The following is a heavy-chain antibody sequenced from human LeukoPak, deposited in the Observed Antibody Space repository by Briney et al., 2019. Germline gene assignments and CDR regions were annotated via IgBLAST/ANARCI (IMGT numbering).Heavy chain of an antibody. V-gene: IGHV3-53*01. CDR2: IHGGGST. CDR1: GFSGSTNY. Sequence: GEALRLACVVCGFSGSTNYMSGVRQAPGKGVEWVAVIHGGGSTYYADSVKGRFTISRDNSKNTLYLQLNSLRAEDTAVYYCARSYGTGAARGYLDSWGQATLLT. J-gene: IGHJ4*02. CDR3: ARSYGTGAARGYLDS. D-gene: IGHD1-26*01.